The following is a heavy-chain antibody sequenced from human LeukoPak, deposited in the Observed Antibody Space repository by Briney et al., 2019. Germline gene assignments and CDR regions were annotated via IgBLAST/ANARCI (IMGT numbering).Heavy chain of an antibody. Sequence: GGSLRLSCAASGFTFSSYGMHWVRQAPGKGLEWVAVISYDGSNKFYGDSVKGRFTISRDNSKNKLHLQMNSLRAEDTAVYYCLRCATLIVGATTSPVAFDIWGQGTMVTVSS. J-gene: IGHJ3*02. CDR3: LRCATLIVGATTSPVAFDI. CDR2: ISYDGSNK. D-gene: IGHD1-26*01. CDR1: GFTFSSYG. V-gene: IGHV3-30*03.